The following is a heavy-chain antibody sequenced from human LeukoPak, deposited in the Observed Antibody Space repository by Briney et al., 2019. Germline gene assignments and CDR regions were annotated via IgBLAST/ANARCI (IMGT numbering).Heavy chain of an antibody. V-gene: IGHV4-59*08. J-gene: IGHJ4*02. Sequence: SETLSLTCAVSGGSISSYYWSWSRPPPGKGVVWCGDIYYSGTTNYNPSPMSRVNIPVDTSKNQFSLKLSSVTAADTAVYYCARQAGWEILYYFDYWGQGTLVTVSS. CDR1: GGSISSYY. CDR3: ARQAGWEILYYFDY. D-gene: IGHD1-26*01. CDR2: IYYSGTT.